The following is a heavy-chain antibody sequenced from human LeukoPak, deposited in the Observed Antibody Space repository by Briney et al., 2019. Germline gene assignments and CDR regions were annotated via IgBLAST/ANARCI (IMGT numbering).Heavy chain of an antibody. Sequence: GGSLRLSCAASGFTVSSNYMSWVRQAPGKGLEWVSVIYSGGSTYYADSVKGRFTISRDNSKNTLYLQMNSLRAEDTAVYYCARDERVRFATYYYGMDVWGQGTTVTVSS. V-gene: IGHV3-66*01. CDR2: IYSGGST. CDR1: GFTVSSNY. D-gene: IGHD1-1*01. CDR3: ARDERVRFATYYYGMDV. J-gene: IGHJ6*02.